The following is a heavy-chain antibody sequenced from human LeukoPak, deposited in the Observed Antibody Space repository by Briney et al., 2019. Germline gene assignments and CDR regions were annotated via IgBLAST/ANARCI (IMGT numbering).Heavy chain of an antibody. V-gene: IGHV4-59*01. J-gene: IGHJ6*02. CDR2: IYYSGST. CDR1: GGSISSYY. CDR3: ARVREDYYGSGSYYYYGMDV. Sequence: SETLSLTCTVPGGSISSYYWSWIRQPPGKGLEWIGYIYYSGSTNYNPSLKSRVTISVDTSKNQFSLKLSSVTAADTAVYYCARVREDYYGSGSYYYYGMDVWGQGTTVTVSS. D-gene: IGHD3-10*01.